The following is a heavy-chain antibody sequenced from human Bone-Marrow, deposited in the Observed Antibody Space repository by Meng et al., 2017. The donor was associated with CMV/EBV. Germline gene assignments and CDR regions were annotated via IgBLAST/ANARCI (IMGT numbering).Heavy chain of an antibody. J-gene: IGHJ6*02. V-gene: IGHV3-74*01. CDR2: INSDGSST. CDR3: ARNKYLYYYYGMDV. Sequence: GESLKISCAASGFTFSSYSMNWVRQAPGKGLVWVSRINSDGSSTSYADSVKGRFTISRDNAKNTLYLQMNSLRAEDTAVYYCARNKYLYYYYGMDVWGQGTTVTVSS. CDR1: GFTFSSYS. D-gene: IGHD2-2*02.